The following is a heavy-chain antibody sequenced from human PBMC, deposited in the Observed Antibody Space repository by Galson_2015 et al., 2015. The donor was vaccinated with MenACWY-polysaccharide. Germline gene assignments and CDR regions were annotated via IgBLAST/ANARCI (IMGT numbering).Heavy chain of an antibody. CDR1: GFTFSSYA. D-gene: IGHD5-12*01. CDR2: ISGSGGST. J-gene: IGHJ4*02. V-gene: IGHV3-23*01. Sequence: ALRLSCAASGFTFSSYAMSWVRQAPGKGLEGVSAISGSGGSTYYADSVKGRFTISRDNSTNTLYLQMNSLRAEDTALYYCQKDRMLRFPTSDPPHFDYWGQGTLVTVSS. CDR3: QKDRMLRFPTSDPPHFDY.